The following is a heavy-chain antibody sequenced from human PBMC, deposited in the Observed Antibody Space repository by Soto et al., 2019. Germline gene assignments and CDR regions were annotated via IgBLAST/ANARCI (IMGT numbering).Heavy chain of an antibody. J-gene: IGHJ5*02. Sequence: QVQLVQSGAEVKKPGASVKVSCKASGYTFTGYYMHWMRQAPGQGLEWMGWINPNSGGTNYAQKFQGCVTMTRDKASSPAYVELSRLRSDDTAVYYCARGGGVVVAATPHNWFDPWGQGTLVTVSS. CDR1: GYTFTGYY. V-gene: IGHV1-2*04. CDR2: INPNSGGT. D-gene: IGHD2-15*01. CDR3: ARGGGVVVAATPHNWFDP.